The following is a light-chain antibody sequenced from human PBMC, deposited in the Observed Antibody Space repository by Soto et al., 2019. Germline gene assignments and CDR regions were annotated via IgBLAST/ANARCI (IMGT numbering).Light chain of an antibody. CDR1: QGISSY. V-gene: IGKV1-9*01. J-gene: IGKJ2*01. CDR3: HHHNSYPPRYT. CDR2: AAS. Sequence: IQLTQSPSSLSASVGDRVTITCRASQGISSYLAWYQQKPGKAPKLLIYAASTLQSGVPSRFSGSGSGADFTLTISSLQPEDFATDYCHHHNSYPPRYTFGQGTKLEIK.